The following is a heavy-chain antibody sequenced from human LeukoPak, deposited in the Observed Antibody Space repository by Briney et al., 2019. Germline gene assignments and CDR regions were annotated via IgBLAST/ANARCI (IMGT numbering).Heavy chain of an antibody. CDR3: ARGAGSSWSPFDY. Sequence: GGSLRLSCAASGFTFSSYSMNWVRQAPGKGLEWVSSISSSSSYIYYADSVKGRFTISRDNAKNSLYLQMNSLRAEDTAVYYCARGAGSSWSPFDYWGRGTLVTVSS. V-gene: IGHV3-21*01. CDR2: ISSSSSYI. D-gene: IGHD6-13*01. CDR1: GFTFSSYS. J-gene: IGHJ4*02.